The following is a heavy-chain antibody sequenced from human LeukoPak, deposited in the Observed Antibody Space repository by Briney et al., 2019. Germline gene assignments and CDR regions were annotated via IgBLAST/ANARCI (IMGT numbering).Heavy chain of an antibody. J-gene: IGHJ4*02. D-gene: IGHD4-17*01. CDR1: GGSISSFY. CDR2: IYYSGST. V-gene: IGHV4-59*01. CDR3: ERGVAYGDTVSFDY. Sequence: SETLSLTCTVSGGSISSFYWSWIRQPPGKGLEWIGYIYYSGSTTYNPSLKSRVTISVDTSKNQFSLKLSSVTAADTAVYYCERGVAYGDTVSFDYWGQGTLVTVSS.